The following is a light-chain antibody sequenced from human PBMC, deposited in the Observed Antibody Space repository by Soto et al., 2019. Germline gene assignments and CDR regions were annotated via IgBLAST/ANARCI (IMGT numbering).Light chain of an antibody. CDR3: QQYNTYWRT. CDR2: KAS. J-gene: IGKJ1*01. V-gene: IGKV1-5*03. CDR1: QSISSW. Sequence: DIQMTPSPSTLSASVGDRVTITCRASQSISSWLAWYQQKPGKAPKLLIYKASSLESGVPYRFSGSGTGTEFTLTIRSLQPDDFATYSCQQYNTYWRTFGQGTKVEIK.